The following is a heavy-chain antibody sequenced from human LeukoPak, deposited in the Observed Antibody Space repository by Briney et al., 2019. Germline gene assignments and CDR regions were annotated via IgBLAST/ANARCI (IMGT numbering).Heavy chain of an antibody. CDR1: GCSFTSYW. V-gene: IGHV5-51*01. D-gene: IGHD4-17*01. CDR3: ATSRRVTTDAFDI. Sequence: GESLKISCKGSGCSFTSYWIGWVRQMPGKGLEWMGIIYPGDSDTRYSPSFQGQVTISADKSISTAYLQWSSLKASDTAMYYCATSRRVTTDAFDIWGQGTMVTVSS. J-gene: IGHJ3*02. CDR2: IYPGDSDT.